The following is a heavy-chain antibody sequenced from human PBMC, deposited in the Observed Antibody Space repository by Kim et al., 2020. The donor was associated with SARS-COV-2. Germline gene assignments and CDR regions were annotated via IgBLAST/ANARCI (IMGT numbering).Heavy chain of an antibody. CDR3: ATLSSVDIVVVPAASGLYYGMDV. CDR2: LNSDGSST. CDR1: GFTFSSYW. J-gene: IGHJ6*02. D-gene: IGHD2-2*01. Sequence: GGSLRLSCAASGFTFSSYWMHWVRQAPGKGLVWVSRLNSDGSSTSYADSVKGRFTISRDNAKNTLYLQMNSLRAEDTAVYYCATLSSVDIVVVPAASGLYYGMDVWGQGTTVTVSS. V-gene: IGHV3-74*01.